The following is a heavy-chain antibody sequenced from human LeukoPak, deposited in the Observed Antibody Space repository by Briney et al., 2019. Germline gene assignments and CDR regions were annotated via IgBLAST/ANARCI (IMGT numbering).Heavy chain of an antibody. D-gene: IGHD3-22*01. CDR2: ISGSGGST. V-gene: IGHV3-23*01. Sequence: GGSLRLSCAASGFTFSSYAMSWVRQAPGKGLEWVSAISGSGGSTYYADSVKGRFTISRDNSKNTLYLQMNSLRAEDTAVHYCAKDFYDSSGYYTRIFDYWGQGTLVTVSS. CDR1: GFTFSSYA. CDR3: AKDFYDSSGYYTRIFDY. J-gene: IGHJ4*02.